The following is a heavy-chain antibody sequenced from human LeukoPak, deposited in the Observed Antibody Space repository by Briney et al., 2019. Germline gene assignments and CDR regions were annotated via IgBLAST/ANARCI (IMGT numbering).Heavy chain of an antibody. J-gene: IGHJ3*02. D-gene: IGHD1-26*01. CDR2: ISNNGGST. CDR1: GFTFSNYA. Sequence: GRSLRLSCAASGFTFSNYAMHWVRQAPGKGLEYVSAISNNGGSTYYANSVRGRFTISRDNSKNTLYLQMGSLRPEDMAVYYCARAVGARPVGVFDMWGQGTTVTVSS. CDR3: ARAVGARPVGVFDM. V-gene: IGHV3-64*01.